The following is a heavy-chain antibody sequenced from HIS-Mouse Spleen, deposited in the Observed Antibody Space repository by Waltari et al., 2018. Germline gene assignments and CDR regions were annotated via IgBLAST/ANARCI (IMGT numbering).Heavy chain of an antibody. CDR1: GHTFTSYD. J-gene: IGHJ4*02. V-gene: IGHV1-8*01. D-gene: IGHD3-10*01. Sequence: QVQLVQSGAEVKKPGASVKVSCKASGHTFTSYDINWVRQATGQGLEWMGWMNPKRGKTGYAQKFQGRVTMTRNTSISTAYMELSSLRSEDTAVYYCAARFGESHFDYWGQGTLVTVSS. CDR2: MNPKRGKT. CDR3: AARFGESHFDY.